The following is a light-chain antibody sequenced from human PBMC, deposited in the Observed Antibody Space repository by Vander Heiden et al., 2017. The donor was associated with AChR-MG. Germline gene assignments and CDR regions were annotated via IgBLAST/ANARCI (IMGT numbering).Light chain of an antibody. CDR3: QQYGSSPNT. J-gene: IGKJ2*01. CDR2: GAS. CDR1: QSVSSSY. Sequence: EAVLTQSPGTLSLSPGERATLSCRASQSVSSSYLAWYQQKPGQAPRLLIYGASSRATGIPDRFSGSGSGTDFTLTISRLDPEDFAVYYCQQYGSSPNTFGQGTKLEIK. V-gene: IGKV3-20*01.